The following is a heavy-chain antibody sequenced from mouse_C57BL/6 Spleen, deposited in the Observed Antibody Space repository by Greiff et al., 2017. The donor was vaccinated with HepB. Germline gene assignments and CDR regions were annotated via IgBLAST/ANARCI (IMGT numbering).Heavy chain of an antibody. CDR3: VRLGGDGYYFDY. J-gene: IGHJ2*01. CDR1: GFSFNTYA. Sequence: EVMLVESGGGLVQPKGSLKLSCAASGFSFNTYAMNWVRQAPGKGLEWVARIRSKSNNYATYYADSVKDRFTISRDDSESMLYLQMNNLKTEDTAMYYCVRLGGDGYYFDYWGQVTTLTVSS. V-gene: IGHV10-1*01. CDR2: IRSKSNNYAT. D-gene: IGHD2-3*01.